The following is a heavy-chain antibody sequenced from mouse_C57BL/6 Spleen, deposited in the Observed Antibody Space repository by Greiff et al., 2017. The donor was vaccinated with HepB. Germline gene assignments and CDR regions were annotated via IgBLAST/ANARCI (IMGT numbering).Heavy chain of an antibody. V-gene: IGHV1-54*01. CDR2: INPGSGGT. J-gene: IGHJ2*01. CDR3: ARWEDGYFDY. D-gene: IGHD2-3*01. CDR1: GYAFTNYL. Sequence: QVQLQQSGAELVRPGTSVKVSCKASGYAFTNYLIEWVKQRPGQGLEWIGVINPGSGGTNYNEKFKGKATLTADKSSSTAYMQLSSLTSEDSAVYFCARWEDGYFDYWGQGTTLTVSS.